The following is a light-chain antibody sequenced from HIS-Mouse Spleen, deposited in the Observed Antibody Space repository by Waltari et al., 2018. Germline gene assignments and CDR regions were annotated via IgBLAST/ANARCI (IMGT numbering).Light chain of an antibody. CDR1: ALPNQY. CDR2: EDS. V-gene: IGLV3-10*01. Sequence: SYELTQPPSVSVSPGQTASITCSGDALPNQYAYWYQQKSGQAPVLVIYEDSKRPSGIPERFSGSSSGTMATLTISGAQVEDEADYYCYSTDSSGNHRVFGGGTKLTVL. J-gene: IGLJ2*01. CDR3: YSTDSSGNHRV.